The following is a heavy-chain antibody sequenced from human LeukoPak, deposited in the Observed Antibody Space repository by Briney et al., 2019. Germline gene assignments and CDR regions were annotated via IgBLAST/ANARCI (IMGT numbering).Heavy chain of an antibody. Sequence: PSETLSLTCTDSGGSISGSNYYWDWIRQPPGKGLEWIGGISYSGSTYSNPSLKSRVTISVDTSKNQFSLKLTSVTAADTAVYYCAREVGGSGNQYFQHWGQGTLVTVSS. CDR2: ISYSGST. V-gene: IGHV4-39*01. D-gene: IGHD3-10*01. CDR1: GGSISGSNYY. CDR3: AREVGGSGNQYFQH. J-gene: IGHJ1*01.